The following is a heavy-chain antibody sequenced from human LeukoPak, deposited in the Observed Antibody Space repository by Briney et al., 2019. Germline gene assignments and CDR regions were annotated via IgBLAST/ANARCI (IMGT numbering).Heavy chain of an antibody. CDR3: AKGLDWASDY. CDR2: ISYDGSNK. D-gene: IGHD3-9*01. Sequence: PGRSLRLSCAASGFTFSSYGMHWVRQAPGKGLEWVAVISYDGSNKYYADSVKGQFTISRDNSKNTLYLQMNSLRAEDTAVYYCAKGLDWASDYWGQGTLVTVSS. J-gene: IGHJ4*02. CDR1: GFTFSSYG. V-gene: IGHV3-30*18.